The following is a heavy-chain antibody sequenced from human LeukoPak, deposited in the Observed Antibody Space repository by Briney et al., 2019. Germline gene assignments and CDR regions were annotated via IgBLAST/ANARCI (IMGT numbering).Heavy chain of an antibody. J-gene: IGHJ4*02. V-gene: IGHV1-46*01. CDR2: INPSGGST. CDR3: ARDRGIKSSSWYPLGFDY. D-gene: IGHD6-13*01. Sequence: ASVKVSCKASGYTFTSYYMHWVRQAPGQGLEWMGIINPSGGSTSYAQKFQGRVTMTRDTSTSTVYMELSSLRSEDTAVYYCARDRGIKSSSWYPLGFDYWGQGTLVTVSS. CDR1: GYTFTSYY.